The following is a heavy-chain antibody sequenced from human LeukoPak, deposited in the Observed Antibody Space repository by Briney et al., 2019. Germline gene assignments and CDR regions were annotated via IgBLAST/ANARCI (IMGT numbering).Heavy chain of an antibody. D-gene: IGHD5-18*01. CDR1: GFTFSSYV. V-gene: IGHV3-23*01. Sequence: GGSLRLSCAASGFTFSSYVMSWVRQAPGKGLEWVSAISGSGGSTYYADSVKGRFTISRDNAKNSLYLQMNSLRAEDTAVYYCARSWTQLDHWFDPWGQGTLVTVSS. J-gene: IGHJ5*02. CDR2: ISGSGGST. CDR3: ARSWTQLDHWFDP.